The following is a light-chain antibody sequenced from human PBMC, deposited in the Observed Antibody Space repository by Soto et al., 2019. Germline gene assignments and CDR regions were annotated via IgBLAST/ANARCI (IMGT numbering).Light chain of an antibody. V-gene: IGKV3-20*01. CDR1: QTLSSTF. CDR2: GAS. Sequence: EIVLTQSPGTLSLSPGERATLSCRAGQTLSSTFLAWYQQKPAQAPRLLIYGASTRATGIPDRFSGSGSGTDLTLTISRLEPEDSAVYYCQQYVSSPFTFGPGTKVDIK. J-gene: IGKJ3*01. CDR3: QQYVSSPFT.